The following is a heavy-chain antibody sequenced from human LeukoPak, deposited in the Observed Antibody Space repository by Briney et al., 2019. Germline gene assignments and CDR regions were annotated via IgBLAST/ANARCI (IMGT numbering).Heavy chain of an antibody. CDR3: ARVNGVTYYYDSSGYYENWFDP. CDR1: GGTFSSYA. CDR2: IIPIFGTA. V-gene: IGHV1-69*01. J-gene: IGHJ5*02. D-gene: IGHD3-22*01. Sequence: GASVKVSCKASGGTFSSYATSWVRQAPGQGLEWMGGIIPIFGTANYAQKFQGRVTITADESTSTAYMELSSLRSEDTAVYYCARVNGVTYYYDSSGYYENWFDPWGQGTLVTVSS.